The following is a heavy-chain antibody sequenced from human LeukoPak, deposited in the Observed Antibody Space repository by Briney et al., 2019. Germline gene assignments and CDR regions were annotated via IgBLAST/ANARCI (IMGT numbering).Heavy chain of an antibody. CDR1: GGSTSSYY. Sequence: PSETLSLTCTVSGGSTSSYYWSWIRQPPGKGLEWIGYIYYSGSTNYNPSLKSRVTISVDASKNQFSLKLSSVTAADTAVYYCARFQYDSSGYYFDCWGQGTLVTVSS. J-gene: IGHJ4*02. D-gene: IGHD3-22*01. CDR2: IYYSGST. CDR3: ARFQYDSSGYYFDC. V-gene: IGHV4-59*01.